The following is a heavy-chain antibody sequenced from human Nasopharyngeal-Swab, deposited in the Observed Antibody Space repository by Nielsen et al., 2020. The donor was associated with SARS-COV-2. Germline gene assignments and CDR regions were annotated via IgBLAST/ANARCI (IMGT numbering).Heavy chain of an antibody. CDR3: ERETLSSSEANL. D-gene: IGHD2/OR15-2a*01. V-gene: IGHV3-69-1*01. J-gene: IGHJ5*02. Sequence: GGSLRLSCTASGFTFSDYYMNWIRQAPGKGLEWVSYISSGGTIYYADSVKGRFSISRDNAKNSLYLQMNSLRAEDTAVYYCERETLSSSEANLWGQGTLVTVSS. CDR1: GFTFSDYY. CDR2: ISSGGTI.